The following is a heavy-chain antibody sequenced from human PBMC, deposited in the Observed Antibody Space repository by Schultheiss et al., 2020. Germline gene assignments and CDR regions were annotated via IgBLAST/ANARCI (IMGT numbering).Heavy chain of an antibody. D-gene: IGHD6-19*01. Sequence: GESLKISCAASGFTFSSYAMSWVRQAPGKGLEWVSGISGSGGSTYYADSVKGRFTISRDNSKNTLYLQMSSLRAEDTAVYYCAKDGYSSGWQNDYWGQGTLVTVSS. J-gene: IGHJ4*02. V-gene: IGHV3-23*01. CDR3: AKDGYSSGWQNDY. CDR2: ISGSGGST. CDR1: GFTFSSYA.